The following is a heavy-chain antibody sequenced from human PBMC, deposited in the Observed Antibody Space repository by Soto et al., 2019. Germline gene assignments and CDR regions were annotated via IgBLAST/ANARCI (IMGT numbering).Heavy chain of an antibody. Sequence: SETLSLTCTGSGGSIIGGDYDWSWIRQPPGKGLEWIGYIYYSGDTSYNPSLKSRVTISIDTSKNQFSLKLSSVTAADTAVYYCARHVFQAYDSSGYEDDWFDPWGQGTLVTVSS. J-gene: IGHJ5*02. D-gene: IGHD3-22*01. CDR3: ARHVFQAYDSSGYEDDWFDP. CDR2: IYYSGDT. V-gene: IGHV4-30-4*08. CDR1: GGSIIGGDYD.